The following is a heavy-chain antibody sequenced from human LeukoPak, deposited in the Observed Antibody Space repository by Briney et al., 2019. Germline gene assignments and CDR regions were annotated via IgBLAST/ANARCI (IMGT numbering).Heavy chain of an antibody. J-gene: IGHJ6*03. V-gene: IGHV4-34*01. Sequence: KPSETLSLTCAVYGGSFSGYYRSWIRQPPGKGLEWIGEINHSGSTNYNPSLKSRVTISVDTSKNQFSLKLSSVTAADTAVYYCARCRGTYCSSTSCYPGDYYYYMDVRGKGTTVTVSS. CDR3: ARCRGTYCSSTSCYPGDYYYYMDV. D-gene: IGHD2-2*01. CDR1: GGSFSGYY. CDR2: INHSGST.